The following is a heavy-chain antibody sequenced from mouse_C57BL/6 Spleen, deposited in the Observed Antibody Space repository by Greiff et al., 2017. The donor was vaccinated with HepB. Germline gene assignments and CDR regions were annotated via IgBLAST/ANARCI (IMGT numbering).Heavy chain of an antibody. V-gene: IGHV1-47*01. J-gene: IGHJ3*01. CDR2: FHPYNDDT. CDR3: ARGIYYDYPGFAY. CDR1: GYTFTTYP. D-gene: IGHD2-4*01. Sequence: VQLQESGAELVKPGASVKMSCKASGYTFTTYPIEWMKQNHGKSLEWIGNFHPYNDDTKYNEKFKGKATLTVEKSSSTVYLELSRLTSDDSAVYYCARGIYYDYPGFAYWGQGTLVTVSA.